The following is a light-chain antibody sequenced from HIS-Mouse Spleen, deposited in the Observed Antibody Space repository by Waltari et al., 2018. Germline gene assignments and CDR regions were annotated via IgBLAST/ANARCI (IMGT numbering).Light chain of an antibody. CDR1: SSDVGSYNL. J-gene: IGLJ3*02. V-gene: IGLV2-23*01. CDR3: CSYAGSSTWV. CDR2: EGS. Sequence: QSALTQPASVSGSPGQSITISCTGTSSDVGSYNLVSWYQQHPGKAPKLMIYEGSKRPSGVSNRFSGSKSGNTASLTISGLQAEDEADYYCCSYAGSSTWVIGGGT.